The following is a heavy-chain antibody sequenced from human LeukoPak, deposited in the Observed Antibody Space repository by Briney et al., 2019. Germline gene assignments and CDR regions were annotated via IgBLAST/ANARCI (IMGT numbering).Heavy chain of an antibody. CDR1: GLRSSSYW. CDR2: INQDGSEE. D-gene: IGHD6-19*01. J-gene: IGHJ4*02. Sequence: PGRSLRLSCAASGLRSSSYWMSWVRQAPGKGPEWVANINQDGSEENYVDSAKGRFTISRDGAKNSVSLQMTSLRDEDTAVYYCAIAVGGGLGYWGQGTLVTVSS. CDR3: AIAVGGGLGY. V-gene: IGHV3-7*01.